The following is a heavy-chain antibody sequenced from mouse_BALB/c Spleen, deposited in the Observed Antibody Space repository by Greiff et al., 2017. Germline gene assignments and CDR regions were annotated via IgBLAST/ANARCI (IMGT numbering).Heavy chain of an antibody. CDR2: ISSGGST. Sequence: EVKLMESGGGLVKPGGSLKLSCAASGFTFSSYAMSWVRQTPEKRLEWVASISSGGSTYYPDSVKGRFTISRDNARNILYLQMSSLRSEDTAMYYCNSLYAMDYWGQGTSVTVSS. V-gene: IGHV5-6-5*01. CDR1: GFTFSSYA. J-gene: IGHJ4*01. CDR3: NSLYAMDY.